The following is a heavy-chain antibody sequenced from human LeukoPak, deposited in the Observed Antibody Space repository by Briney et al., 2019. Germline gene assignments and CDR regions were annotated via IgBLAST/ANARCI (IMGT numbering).Heavy chain of an antibody. D-gene: IGHD3-16*01. V-gene: IGHV1-69*01. CDR3: ARGPPRGKDYYYYMDV. J-gene: IGHJ6*03. CDR2: IIPIFGTA. Sequence: SVKVSCKASGGTFSSYAISWVRQAPGQGLEWMGGIIPIFGTANYAQKFQGRVTITADESTSTAYMELSSLRSEDTAVYYCARGPPRGKDYYYYMDVWGKGTTVTVSS. CDR1: GGTFSSYA.